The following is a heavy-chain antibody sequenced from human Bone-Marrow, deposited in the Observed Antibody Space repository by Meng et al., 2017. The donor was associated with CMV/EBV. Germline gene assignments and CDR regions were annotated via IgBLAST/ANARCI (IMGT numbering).Heavy chain of an antibody. CDR2: ISAYNGNT. CDR3: ARVGRYCSSTSCYNRLLDV. D-gene: IGHD2-2*02. J-gene: IGHJ6*02. CDR1: GYTFTSYG. V-gene: IGHV1-18*01. Sequence: ASVKVSCKASGYTFTSYGISWVRQAPGQGLEWMGWISAYNGNTNYAQKLQGRVTMTTDTSTSTAYMELRSLRSDDTAVYYCARVGRYCSSTSCYNRLLDVWGQGTTVTFSS.